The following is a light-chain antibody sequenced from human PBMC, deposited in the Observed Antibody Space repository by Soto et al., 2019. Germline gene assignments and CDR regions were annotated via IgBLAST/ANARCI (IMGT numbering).Light chain of an antibody. Sequence: EIVMTQSPATLSVSPGGRATLSCRASQSVSSTLARYQQKPGQAPRLLIYGASTRATGFPARFSGSGSGTEFTLTISSLQSEDFAVYYCQQYRNWPLTFGGGTRVDIK. J-gene: IGKJ4*01. V-gene: IGKV3-15*01. CDR3: QQYRNWPLT. CDR1: QSVSST. CDR2: GAS.